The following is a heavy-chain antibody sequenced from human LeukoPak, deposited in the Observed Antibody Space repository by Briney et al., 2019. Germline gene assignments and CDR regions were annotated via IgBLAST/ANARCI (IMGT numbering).Heavy chain of an antibody. CDR2: IYHTGST. J-gene: IGHJ4*02. CDR3: AREDSGYDYSPFYY. V-gene: IGHV4-59*01. D-gene: IGHD5-12*01. Sequence: SETLSLTCTVSGGSISNYYWSSIRQPPGKGLEWIGYIYHTGSTSYNPSLKSRVVMSVETSQNQFSLKVRSVTAADTGVYYCAREDSGYDYSPFYYWGQGILVTASS. CDR1: GGSISNYY.